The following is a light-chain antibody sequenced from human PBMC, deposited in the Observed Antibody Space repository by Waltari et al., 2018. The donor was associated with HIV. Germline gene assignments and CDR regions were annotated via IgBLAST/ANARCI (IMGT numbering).Light chain of an antibody. J-gene: IGLJ3*02. CDR2: RNT. V-gene: IGLV1-47*01. CDR1: SFNIGSNY. Sequence: QSVLTQPPSASGTPGQRVTISCSGASFNIGSNYLYWYQQFPGTAPRLLIYRNTLRPSGVPDRFSGSKSATSASLAISGLRSEDEADYFCAAWDDSVSGRVFGGGTKLTVL. CDR3: AAWDDSVSGRV.